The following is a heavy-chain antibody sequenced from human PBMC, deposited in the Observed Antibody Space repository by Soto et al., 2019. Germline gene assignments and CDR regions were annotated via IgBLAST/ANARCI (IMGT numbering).Heavy chain of an antibody. V-gene: IGHV3-11*04. CDR2: ISSSGSTI. CDR3: LRVFVVVSFVWAYYYYYMDV. Sequence: PGGSLRLSCAASGFTFSDYYMSWIRQAPGKGLEWVSYISSSGSTIYYADSVKGRFTISRDNAKNSLYLQMNSLRAEDTAVYYCLRVFVVVSFVWAYYYYYMDVWGKGTTVTVSS. CDR1: GFTFSDYY. D-gene: IGHD2-2*01. J-gene: IGHJ6*03.